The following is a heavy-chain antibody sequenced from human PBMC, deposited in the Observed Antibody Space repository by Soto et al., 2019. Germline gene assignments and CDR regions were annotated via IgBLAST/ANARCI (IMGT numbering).Heavy chain of an antibody. CDR3: AREVVAATYNWFDP. Sequence: SGTLSLTCTVSGGSISSYYWSWIRQPQGKGLEWIGYIYYSGSTNYNPSLKSRVTISVDTSKNQFSLKLSSVTAEDTAVYYCAREVVAATYNWFDPWGQGTLVTVSS. V-gene: IGHV4-59*01. J-gene: IGHJ5*02. D-gene: IGHD2-15*01. CDR2: IYYSGST. CDR1: GGSISSYY.